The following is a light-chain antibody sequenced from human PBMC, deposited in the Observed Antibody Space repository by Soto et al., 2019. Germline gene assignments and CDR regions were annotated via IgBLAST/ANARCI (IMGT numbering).Light chain of an antibody. CDR1: QSVSGSY. V-gene: IGKV3-20*01. J-gene: IGKJ1*01. CDR2: GAS. Sequence: EIVLTQSPGTLSLSPGERATLSCRASQSVSGSYLAWYQQRPGQAPRLLIYGASSRATGIPDRFSDSGSGTDFTLTITRLEPEDFAVYYCQQYGSSRWTFGRGTKVEIK. CDR3: QQYGSSRWT.